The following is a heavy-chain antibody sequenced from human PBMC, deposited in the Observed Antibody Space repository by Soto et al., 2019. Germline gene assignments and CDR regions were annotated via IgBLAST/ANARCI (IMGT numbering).Heavy chain of an antibody. J-gene: IGHJ6*03. Sequence: GGSLRLSCAASGFTFSSYWMSWVRQAPGKGLEWVANIKQDGSEKYYVDSVKGRFTISRDNAKNSLYLQMNSLRAEDTAVYYCARARHNYYYYYYMDVWGKGTTVTVSS. CDR2: IKQDGSEK. CDR3: ARARHNYYYYYYMDV. CDR1: GFTFSSYW. V-gene: IGHV3-7*01.